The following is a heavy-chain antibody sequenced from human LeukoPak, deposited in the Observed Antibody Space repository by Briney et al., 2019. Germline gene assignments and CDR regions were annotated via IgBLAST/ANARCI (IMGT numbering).Heavy chain of an antibody. CDR1: GGTFSSYA. Sequence: ASVKVSCKASGGTFSSYAISWVRQAPGQGLEWMGGIIPIFGTANYAQKFQGRVTMTTDTSTSTAYMELRSLRSDDTAVYYCAIIGENDYWGQGTLVTVSS. CDR3: AIIGENDY. V-gene: IGHV1-69*05. J-gene: IGHJ4*02. CDR2: IIPIFGTA. D-gene: IGHD3-10*01.